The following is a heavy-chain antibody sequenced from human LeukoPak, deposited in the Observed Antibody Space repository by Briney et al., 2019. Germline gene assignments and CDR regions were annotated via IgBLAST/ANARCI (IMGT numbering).Heavy chain of an antibody. CDR3: ARMAFMDRAYLGFDY. J-gene: IGHJ4*02. D-gene: IGHD3-10*01. V-gene: IGHV3-30*03. CDR2: ISYHGSDK. Sequence: PGRSLRLSCEASGFTFSNYGRHGVGRAQGKGLGGGAVISYHGSDKYFADSVKGRFTISRDNSKNTVYLQMNSLRAEDTAVYYCARMAFMDRAYLGFDYWGQGTLVTVSS. CDR1: GFTFSNYG.